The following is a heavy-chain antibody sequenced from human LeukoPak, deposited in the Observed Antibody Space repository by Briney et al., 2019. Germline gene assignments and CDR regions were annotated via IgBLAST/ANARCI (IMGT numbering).Heavy chain of an antibody. D-gene: IGHD3-9*01. CDR1: GGSISSGGYS. CDR2: ISHSGST. Sequence: PSETLSLTCAVSGGSISSGGYSWSWIRQPPGKGLEWIGYISHSGSTCYNPSLKSRVTISVDRSKNQFSLRLTSVTAPDTAVYYCARVVLRNILTAYVPYYFDYWGQGTLVTVSS. V-gene: IGHV4-30-2*01. J-gene: IGHJ4*02. CDR3: ARVVLRNILTAYVPYYFDY.